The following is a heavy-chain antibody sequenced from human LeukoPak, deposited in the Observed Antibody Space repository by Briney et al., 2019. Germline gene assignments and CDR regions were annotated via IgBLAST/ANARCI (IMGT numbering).Heavy chain of an antibody. CDR3: AREHAAYLIY. D-gene: IGHD1/OR15-1a*01. J-gene: IGHJ4*02. V-gene: IGHV4-34*12. CDR2: IFYSGST. Sequence: SETLSLTCAVYNGSFSGFHLGWIRQPPGKGLEWIGNIFYSGSTYYGPSLKSQLTISLDTSRNQFSLKLNSVTAADTAVYYCAREHAAYLIYWGQGTLVTVSS. CDR1: NGSFSGFH.